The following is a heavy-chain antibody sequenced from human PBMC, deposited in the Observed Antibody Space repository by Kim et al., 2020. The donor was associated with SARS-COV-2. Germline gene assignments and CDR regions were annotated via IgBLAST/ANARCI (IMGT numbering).Heavy chain of an antibody. Sequence: GGSLRLSCAASGFTFGDYAMHWVRQAPGKGLEWVSGISWNSGSIGYADSVKGRFTISRDNAKNSLYLQMNGLRAEDTALYYCAKGPVIINYYYGMDVWGQGTTVTVSS. J-gene: IGHJ6*02. CDR2: ISWNSGSI. CDR3: AKGPVIINYYYGMDV. CDR1: GFTFGDYA. V-gene: IGHV3-9*01. D-gene: IGHD3-9*01.